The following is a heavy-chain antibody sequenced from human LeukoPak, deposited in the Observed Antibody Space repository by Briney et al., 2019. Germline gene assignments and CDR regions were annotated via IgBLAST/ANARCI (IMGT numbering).Heavy chain of an antibody. CDR3: AKWGPYCVGDYCPALDS. CDR2: INQDGSKK. J-gene: IGHJ4*02. D-gene: IGHD2-21*02. CDR1: RFTFSNYW. V-gene: IGHV3-7*01. Sequence: GGSLRLSCVASRFTFSNYWMSWVRQAPGKGLEWVANINQDGSKKRYTDSMKGRFTISRDNAKESLYLQLNSLRAEDTAVYYCAKWGPYCVGDYCPALDSWGPGTLVTVSS.